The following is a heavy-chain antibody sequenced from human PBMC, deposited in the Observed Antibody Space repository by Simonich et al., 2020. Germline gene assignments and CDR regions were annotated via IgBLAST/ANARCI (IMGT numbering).Heavy chain of an antibody. CDR1: GFTFSSYA. CDR2: ISYNGSNK. D-gene: IGHD2-15*01. V-gene: IGHV3-30*07. Sequence: QVQLVESGGGVVQPGRSLRLSCAASGFTFSSYAMHWVRQAPGREVEWVAVISYNGSNKYYADAGKGRFTISRDNSKNTLYLQMNSLRAEDTAVYYCAREGLLLDAFDIWGQGTMVTVSS. CDR3: AREGLLLDAFDI. J-gene: IGHJ3*02.